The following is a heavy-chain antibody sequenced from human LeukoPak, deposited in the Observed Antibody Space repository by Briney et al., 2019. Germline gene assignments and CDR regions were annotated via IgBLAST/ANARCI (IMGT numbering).Heavy chain of an antibody. V-gene: IGHV4-59*08. CDR2: ISDSEST. CDR1: GGSISSYF. J-gene: IGHJ2*01. Sequence: SETLSLTCAVSGGSISSYFWSWIRQPPGKGLEWIGYISDSESTNSNPSFKSRVTISVDTSKNQFSLRLSSVTAADTAVYYCARRQSDWHFDLWGRGTLVTVSS. CDR3: ARRQSDWHFDL.